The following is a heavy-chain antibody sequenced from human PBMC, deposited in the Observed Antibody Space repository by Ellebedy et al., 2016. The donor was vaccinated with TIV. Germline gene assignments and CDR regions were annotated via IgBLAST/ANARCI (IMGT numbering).Heavy chain of an antibody. Sequence: GESLKISCTASGFTFSDYFMSWFRQAPGKGLEWLSYLSGSSDFAPYADSVRGRFTISRDNAKNSRYLQMNSLRPDDTAVYYCVRVGSTAAVGIVDYWGQGTLVTVSS. CDR3: VRVGSTAAVGIVDY. D-gene: IGHD6-13*01. J-gene: IGHJ4*02. V-gene: IGHV3-11*06. CDR1: GFTFSDYF. CDR2: LSGSSDFA.